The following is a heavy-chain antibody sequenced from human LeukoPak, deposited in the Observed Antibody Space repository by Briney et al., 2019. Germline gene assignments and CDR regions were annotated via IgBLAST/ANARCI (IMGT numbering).Heavy chain of an antibody. J-gene: IGHJ6*02. V-gene: IGHV4-59*01. CDR3: AREDPRTKVPEGMDV. D-gene: IGHD4/OR15-4a*01. Sequence: SETLSLTCTVSGGSISHYYWSWIRQPPGKGLEWIGYIYYSGTTNYNPSLKSRVTISVDTSKNQFSLKLSSVTAADTVVYYCAREDPRTKVPEGMDVWGQGTTVTVSS. CDR2: IYYSGTT. CDR1: GGSISHYY.